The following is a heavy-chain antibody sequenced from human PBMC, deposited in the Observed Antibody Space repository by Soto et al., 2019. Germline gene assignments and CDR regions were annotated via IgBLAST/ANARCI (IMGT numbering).Heavy chain of an antibody. V-gene: IGHV3-23*01. Sequence: GSLRLSCAASGFTFTNYAMSWVRQAPGEGLEWLSTISGSSSATFYADSVKGRFTLSRDNSKDTLYLQMNSLRADDTAVYYCAKGGSAYCTGGSCYHPFDYWGQGTLVTVSS. CDR3: AKGGSAYCTGGSCYHPFDY. CDR1: GFTFTNYA. J-gene: IGHJ4*02. CDR2: ISGSSSAT. D-gene: IGHD2-15*01.